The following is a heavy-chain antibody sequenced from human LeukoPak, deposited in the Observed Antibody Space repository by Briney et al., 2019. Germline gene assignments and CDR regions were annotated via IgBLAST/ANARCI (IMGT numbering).Heavy chain of an antibody. D-gene: IGHD6-6*01. Sequence: ASVKVSCKASGYTFTSYDINWVRQATGQGLEWMGWMNPNSGNTGFAQKFQGRVTMTRDTSINTAYMELSSLRSDDAAVYYCARGPNNGYSSSSFDYWGQGTLVTVSS. CDR3: ARGPNNGYSSSSFDY. CDR2: MNPNSGNT. V-gene: IGHV1-8*01. CDR1: GYTFTSYD. J-gene: IGHJ4*02.